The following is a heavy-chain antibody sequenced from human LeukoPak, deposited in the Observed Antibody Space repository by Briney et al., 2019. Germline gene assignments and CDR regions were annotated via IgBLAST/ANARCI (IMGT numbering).Heavy chain of an antibody. CDR1: GFIFSSYY. CDR3: ARDPYSSGWYPKGNYFDY. D-gene: IGHD6-19*01. Sequence: GGSLRLSCTTSGFIFSSYYMNWVRQAPGKGLEWVSSISSSSTYIYYADSVQGRFTISRDNAKISVYLQMNSLRAEDTAVYYCARDPYSSGWYPKGNYFDYWGQGTLVTVSS. CDR2: ISSSSTYI. J-gene: IGHJ4*02. V-gene: IGHV3-21*01.